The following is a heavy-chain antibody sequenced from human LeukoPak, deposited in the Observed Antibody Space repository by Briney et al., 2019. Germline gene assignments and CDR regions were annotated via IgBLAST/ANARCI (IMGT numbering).Heavy chain of an antibody. D-gene: IGHD3-10*01. Sequence: GGSLRLSCAASGFTVSSNDMSWVRQAPGKGLEWVSVIYSGDTTFYADSVRGKFTISRDNSKNTLYLQMNSLRAEDTAVYYCASILRSSSGYYFDYWGQGTLVTVSS. J-gene: IGHJ4*02. CDR3: ASILRSSSGYYFDY. CDR2: IYSGDTT. CDR1: GFTVSSND. V-gene: IGHV3-66*01.